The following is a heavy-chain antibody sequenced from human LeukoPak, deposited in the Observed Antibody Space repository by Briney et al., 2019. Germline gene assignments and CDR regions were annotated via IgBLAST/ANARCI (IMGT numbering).Heavy chain of an antibody. V-gene: IGHV3-53*01. CDR3: ARARVPAAMAIEY. CDR2: IYSDDTT. Sequence: PGGSLRLSCAASGFTVSSNYMSWVRQAPGKGLEWVSIIYSDDTTAYADSVKGRFTISRDNSKNTLYLQLNNLRAEDTAVYYCARARVPAAMAIEYWGQGTLVTVSS. D-gene: IGHD2-2*01. J-gene: IGHJ4*02. CDR1: GFTVSSNY.